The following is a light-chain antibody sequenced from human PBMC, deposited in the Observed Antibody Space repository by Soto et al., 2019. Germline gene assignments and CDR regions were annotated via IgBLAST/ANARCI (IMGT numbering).Light chain of an antibody. CDR3: QQRSDWPLT. CDR1: QSVSSY. CDR2: DAS. J-gene: IGKJ4*01. V-gene: IGKV3-11*01. Sequence: EIVLTQSPTTLSLSPGERATLSCRASQSVSSYFAWYQQKPGQAPRLLIYDASTRPAGIPARFSGSGSGTDFTLTISSLEPEDFAVYYCQQRSDWPLTFGGGTKVEIK.